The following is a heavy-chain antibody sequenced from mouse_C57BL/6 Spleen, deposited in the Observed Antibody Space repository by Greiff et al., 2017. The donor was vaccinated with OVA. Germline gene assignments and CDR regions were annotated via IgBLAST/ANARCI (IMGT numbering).Heavy chain of an antibody. V-gene: IGHV6-3*01. CDR3: TEGYGYDGLAY. CDR1: GFTFSNYW. J-gene: IGHJ3*01. D-gene: IGHD2-2*01. Sequence: EVHLVESGGGLVQPGGSMKLSCVASGFTFSNYWMNWVRQSPEKGLEWVAQIRLKSDNYATHYAESVKGRFTISRDDSKSSVYLQMNNLRAEDTGIYYCTEGYGYDGLAYWGQGTLVTVSA. CDR2: IRLKSDNYAT.